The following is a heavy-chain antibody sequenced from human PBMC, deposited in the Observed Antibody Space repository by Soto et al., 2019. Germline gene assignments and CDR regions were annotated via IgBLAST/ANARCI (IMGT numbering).Heavy chain of an antibody. CDR2: FDPEDGET. J-gene: IGHJ4*02. D-gene: IGHD3-10*01. Sequence: QVQLVQSGAEVKKPGASVKVSCKVSGYTLTELSIHWVRQAPGKGLEWMGGFDPEDGETIYARKFQGRXTXTXXTSTDTAYMELSSLRSEDTAVYYCATDKQWGDFDYWGQGTLVTVSS. CDR3: ATDKQWGDFDY. V-gene: IGHV1-24*01. CDR1: GYTLTELS.